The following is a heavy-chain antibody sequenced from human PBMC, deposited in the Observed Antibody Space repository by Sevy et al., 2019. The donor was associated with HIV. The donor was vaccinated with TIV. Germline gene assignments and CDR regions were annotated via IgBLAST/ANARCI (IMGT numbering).Heavy chain of an antibody. J-gene: IGHJ6*02. D-gene: IGHD3-22*01. CDR3: AEEESSGYSPGYGLDV. CDR2: ITYDGTKT. CDR1: GFTFSNCG. V-gene: IGHV3-30*18. Sequence: GSLRLSCTASGFTFSNCGMHWVRQAPGEGLEWVAVITYDGTKTYYADSVKGRFTISGDNSRSTLYLQMNSLSAEDTAVYYCAEEESSGYSPGYGLDVWGQGTTVTVSS.